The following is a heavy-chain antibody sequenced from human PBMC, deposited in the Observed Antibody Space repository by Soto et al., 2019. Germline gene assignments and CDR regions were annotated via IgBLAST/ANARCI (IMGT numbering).Heavy chain of an antibody. CDR3: ARVGAIAVAVHSAYYFDY. Sequence: SATLSLTCAVYGGSFSGYYWSWIRQPPGKGLEWIGEINHSGSTNYNPSLKSRVTISVDTSKNQFSLKLSSVTAADTAVYYCARVGAIAVAVHSAYYFDYWGQGTLVTVSS. V-gene: IGHV4-34*01. J-gene: IGHJ4*02. CDR2: INHSGST. CDR1: GGSFSGYY. D-gene: IGHD6-19*01.